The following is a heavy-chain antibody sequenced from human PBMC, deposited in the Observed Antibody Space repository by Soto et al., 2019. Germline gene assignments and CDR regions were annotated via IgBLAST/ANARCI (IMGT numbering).Heavy chain of an antibody. CDR1: GFTFSDYY. V-gene: IGHV3-11*05. CDR2: ISSSSSYT. CDR3: ARDHYGPGWFDP. D-gene: IGHD3-10*01. J-gene: IGHJ5*02. Sequence: PGGSLRLPCAASGFTFSDYYMNWIRQAPGKGLEWVSYISSSSSYTNYADSVKGRFTISRDNAKNSLYLQMNSLRAEDTAVYYCARDHYGPGWFDPWGQGTLVTVSS.